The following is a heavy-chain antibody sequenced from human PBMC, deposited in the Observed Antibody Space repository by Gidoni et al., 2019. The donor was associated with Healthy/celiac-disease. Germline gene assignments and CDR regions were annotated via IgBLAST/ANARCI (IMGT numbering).Heavy chain of an antibody. Sequence: HVQLVESGGGVVPPGRSLRLSCAASGFTFSSYGMHWVRQAPGKGLEWVAVIWYDGSNKYYADTRKGRFTISRDNSKNTLYLQMNSLGAEDTAVYYCARDGLGDGVDYWGQGTLVTVSS. J-gene: IGHJ4*02. V-gene: IGHV3-33*01. D-gene: IGHD3-22*01. CDR3: ARDGLGDGVDY. CDR2: IWYDGSNK. CDR1: GFTFSSYG.